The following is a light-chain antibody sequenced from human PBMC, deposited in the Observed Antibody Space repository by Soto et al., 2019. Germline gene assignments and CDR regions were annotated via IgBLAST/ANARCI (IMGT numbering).Light chain of an antibody. V-gene: IGLV1-51*01. Sequence: QSVLTQPPSVSAAAGQMVTISCSGSTSNIAYNYVSWYQQFPGTAPKLLIYEINRRPSGISDRFSASKSGTSATLAITGLQPGDEAHYYCGTWDNSLSVVVFGGGTK. CDR2: EIN. CDR1: TSNIAYNY. CDR3: GTWDNSLSVVV. J-gene: IGLJ3*02.